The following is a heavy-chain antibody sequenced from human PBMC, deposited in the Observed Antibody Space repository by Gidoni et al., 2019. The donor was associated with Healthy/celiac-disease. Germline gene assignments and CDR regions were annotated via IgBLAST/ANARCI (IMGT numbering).Heavy chain of an antibody. CDR1: GFTFSSYG. CDR2: RWYDGSNK. D-gene: IGHD3-10*01. CDR3: ARDRGWFGESGGDY. Sequence: VQLVESGGGVVQPGRSLRLSCAASGFTFSSYGMHWVRQAPGKGLEWVAVRWYDGSNKYYADSVKGRFTISRDNSKNTLYLQMNSLRAEDTAVYYCARDRGWFGESGGDYWGQGTLVTVSS. V-gene: IGHV3-33*01. J-gene: IGHJ4*02.